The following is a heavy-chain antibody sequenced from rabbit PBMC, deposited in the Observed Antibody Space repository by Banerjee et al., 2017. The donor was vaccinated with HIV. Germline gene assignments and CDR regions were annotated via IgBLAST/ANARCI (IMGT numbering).Heavy chain of an antibody. V-gene: IGHV1S45*01. Sequence: QEQLKETGGGLVQPGGSLTLTCTASGFSFSNGYVMCWVRQAPGKGLEWIACINTSSGNTVYASWAKGRFTITKPSSTTVTLQMTSLTAADTATYFCARHVHFVGSDLWGQGTLVTVS. D-gene: IGHD3-1*01. CDR2: INTSSGNT. CDR3: ARHVHFVGSDL. CDR1: GFSFSNGYV. J-gene: IGHJ4*01.